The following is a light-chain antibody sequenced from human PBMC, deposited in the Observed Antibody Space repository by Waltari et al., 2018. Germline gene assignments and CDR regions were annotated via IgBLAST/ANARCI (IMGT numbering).Light chain of an antibody. Sequence: QSVLTQPPSASGTPGQRVTIPRPGSDSNIGRKCVFWYQHVPGTGPKLLLYRNNPRPSGVSDRFSGSKSGTSASLAISGLRSEDEAQYYCATWDDSLSGPVFGGGTKLTVL. CDR1: DSNIGRKC. CDR3: ATWDDSLSGPV. V-gene: IGLV1-47*01. CDR2: RNN. J-gene: IGLJ3*02.